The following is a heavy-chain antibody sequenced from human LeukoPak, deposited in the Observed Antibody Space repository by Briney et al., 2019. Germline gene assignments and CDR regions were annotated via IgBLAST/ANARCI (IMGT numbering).Heavy chain of an antibody. D-gene: IGHD4-17*01. CDR1: GFTFSSYA. CDR2: ISYDGSNK. J-gene: IGHJ4*02. V-gene: IGHV3-30*04. CDR3: ARGATTVTAFY. Sequence: GRSLRLSCAASGFTFSSYAMHWVRQAPGKGLEWVAVISYDGSNKYYADSVKGRFTISRDNSKNTLYLQMNSLRAEDTAVYYCARGATTVTAFYWGQGTLVTVPS.